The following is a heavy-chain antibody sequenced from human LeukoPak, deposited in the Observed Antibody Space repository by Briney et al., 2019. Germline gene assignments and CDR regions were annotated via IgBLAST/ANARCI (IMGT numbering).Heavy chain of an antibody. Sequence: GGSLRLSCAASGFTFSNAWMSWVRQAPGKGLEWVSYISTSISTIYYADSVKGRFTISRDNAKNSLYLQMNSLRAEDTAVYYCARGRITIFGGVKDYFDYWGPGTLVTVSS. CDR3: ARGRITIFGGVKDYFDY. CDR2: ISTSISTI. J-gene: IGHJ4*02. D-gene: IGHD3-3*01. V-gene: IGHV3-48*01. CDR1: GFTFSNAW.